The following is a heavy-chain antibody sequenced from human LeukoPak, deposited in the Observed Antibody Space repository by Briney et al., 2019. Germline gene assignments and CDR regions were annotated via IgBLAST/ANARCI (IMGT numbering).Heavy chain of an antibody. CDR2: INTNTGNP. CDR3: ARGSGKQLLVF. J-gene: IGHJ4*02. CDR1: GYTLSTYA. D-gene: IGHD6-25*01. V-gene: IGHV7-4-1*02. Sequence: ASVKVSCKASGYTLSTYAMNWARQAPGQGLEWMGWINTNTGNPIYAQGFTGRFVFSLDTSASTVYLEISSLKAEDTGVYYCARGSGKQLLVFWGQGTLVTVSS.